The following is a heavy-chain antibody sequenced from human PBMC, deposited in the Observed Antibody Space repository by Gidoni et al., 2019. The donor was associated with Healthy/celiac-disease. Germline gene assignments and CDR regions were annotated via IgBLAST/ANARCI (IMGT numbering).Heavy chain of an antibody. V-gene: IGHV4-30-4*01. CDR1: GGSISSGDYY. D-gene: IGHD6-13*01. CDR2: IYYSGST. J-gene: IGHJ6*02. CDR3: ARNLYSSSWPRYYYYYYGMDV. Sequence: QVQLQESGPGLVKPSQTLSLTCTVSGGSISSGDYYWSWIRQPPGKGLEWIGYIYYSGSTYYNPSLKSRVTISVDTSKNQFSLKLSSVTAADTAVYYCARNLYSSSWPRYYYYYYGMDVWGQGTTVTVSS.